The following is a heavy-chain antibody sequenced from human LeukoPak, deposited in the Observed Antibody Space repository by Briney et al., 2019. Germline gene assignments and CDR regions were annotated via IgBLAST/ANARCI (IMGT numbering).Heavy chain of an antibody. Sequence: GGSLKLSCAASGFTFSGSAIHWVRQASGKELEWLGRIETKADNYATAYAASVKGWFTVSRDDAKNTAYLQLNSLKTEDTAVYYCTRLDYTNTWYGFDDWGQGTLVTVSS. V-gene: IGHV3-73*01. J-gene: IGHJ4*02. CDR1: GFTFSGSA. CDR3: TRLDYTNTWYGFDD. D-gene: IGHD6-13*01. CDR2: IETKADNYAT.